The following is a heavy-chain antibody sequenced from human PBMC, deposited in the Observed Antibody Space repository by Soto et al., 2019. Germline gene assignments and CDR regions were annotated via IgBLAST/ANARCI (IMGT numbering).Heavy chain of an antibody. CDR1: GYTFTSYG. CDR3: ARYCGGDCYRAFDI. D-gene: IGHD2-21*02. Sequence: ASVKVSYKASGYTFTSYGISWVRQAPGQGLEWMGWISAYNGNTNYAQKLQGRVTMTTDTSTSTAYMELRSLRSDDTAVYYCARYCGGDCYRAFDIWGQGTMVTVSS. J-gene: IGHJ3*02. CDR2: ISAYNGNT. V-gene: IGHV1-18*01.